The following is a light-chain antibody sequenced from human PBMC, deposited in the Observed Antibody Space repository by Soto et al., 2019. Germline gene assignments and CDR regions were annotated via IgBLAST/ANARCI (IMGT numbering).Light chain of an antibody. Sequence: EIVLTQSPGTLSLSPGERATLSCRASQSVSSSYLAWYQQKPGQAPRLLIYGASIRATGIPDRFSGSGSGTDFTRTISRLEPEEFAGYYCQQYGSSPGTFGQGTKVEIK. J-gene: IGKJ1*01. V-gene: IGKV3-20*01. CDR1: QSVSSSY. CDR2: GAS. CDR3: QQYGSSPGT.